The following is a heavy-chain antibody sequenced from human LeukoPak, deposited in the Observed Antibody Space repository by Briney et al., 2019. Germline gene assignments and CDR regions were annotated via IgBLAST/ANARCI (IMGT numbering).Heavy chain of an antibody. CDR3: AAITTAILTNVPTIEY. D-gene: IGHD2-21*01. CDR1: GDSISSSRYY. J-gene: IGHJ4*02. CDR2: IHYSGST. V-gene: IGHV4-39*07. Sequence: SETLSLTCTVSGDSISSSRYYWGWIRQPPGKGLEWIGSIHYSGSTYYNPSLKSRVTISVDTSKNQFSLKLSSVTAADTAVFYCAAITTAILTNVPTIEYWGQGTLVTVSS.